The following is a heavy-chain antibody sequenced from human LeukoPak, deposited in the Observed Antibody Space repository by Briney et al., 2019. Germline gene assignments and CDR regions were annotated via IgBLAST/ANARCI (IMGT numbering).Heavy chain of an antibody. CDR2: IYYSGST. CDR1: GVSISSGDYY. D-gene: IGHD3-10*01. J-gene: IGHJ4*02. CDR3: ASMVRGGRWANSDY. V-gene: IGHV4-30-4*01. Sequence: MSSETLSLTCTVSGVSISSGDYYWSWIRQPPGKGLEWIGYIYYSGSTYYNPSLKSRVTISVDTSKNQFSLKLSSVTAADTAVYYCASMVRGGRWANSDYWGQGTLVTVSS.